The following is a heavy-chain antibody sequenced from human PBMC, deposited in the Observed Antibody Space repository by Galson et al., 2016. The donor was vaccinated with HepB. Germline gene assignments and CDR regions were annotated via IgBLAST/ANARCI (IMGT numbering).Heavy chain of an antibody. Sequence: SLRLSCAASGFTFSSDALSWVRQAPGKGLEWVSTISGFGGNTYYAESVKGRFTISRDNSNNMLYLQMNSLRADDTAVYYCARAQWILARRAAYFDHWGQGILVTVSS. CDR1: GFTFSSDA. CDR3: ARAQWILARRAAYFDH. D-gene: IGHD5-18*01. V-gene: IGHV3-23*01. J-gene: IGHJ4*02. CDR2: ISGFGGNT.